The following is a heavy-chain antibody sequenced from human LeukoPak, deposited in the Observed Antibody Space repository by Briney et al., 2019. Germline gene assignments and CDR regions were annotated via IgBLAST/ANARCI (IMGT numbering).Heavy chain of an antibody. Sequence: GTSLRLSCEASGFAFKNFGIHWVRQAPGKGLEWLSYISYDGTDKYYADSVKGRFTVSRDNFKNTLYLQMDSLGVDDTALYHCTKDAARNLVLADWGQGTRVIVSS. J-gene: IGHJ4*02. CDR3: TKDAARNLVLAD. CDR1: GFAFKNFG. V-gene: IGHV3-30*18. D-gene: IGHD6-6*01. CDR2: ISYDGTDK.